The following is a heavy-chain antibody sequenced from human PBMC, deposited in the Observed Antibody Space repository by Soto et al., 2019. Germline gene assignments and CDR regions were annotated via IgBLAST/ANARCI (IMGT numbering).Heavy chain of an antibody. Sequence: GGSLRLSCAASGFTFSGSAMHWVRQASGKGLEWVGRIRSKANNYATAYAASVKGRFTISRDDSENTAYLQMNSLKTEDTAVYYCAKQIYGGNSWGQGTLVTVSS. V-gene: IGHV3-73*01. D-gene: IGHD4-17*01. CDR1: GFTFSGSA. J-gene: IGHJ4*02. CDR2: IRSKANNYAT. CDR3: AKQIYGGNS.